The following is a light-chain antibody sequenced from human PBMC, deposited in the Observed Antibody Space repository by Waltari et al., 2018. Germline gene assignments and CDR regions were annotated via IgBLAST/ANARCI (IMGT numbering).Light chain of an antibody. Sequence: QSALTQPASVSGSPGQSITFSCTGTSSDVGGYNYVSWYQQHPGKVPKLMIYEVSNRPSGVSHRFSGSNAGNTASLTISGLQAEDEADYYCLSYTSSSTYVFGTGTKVTVL. CDR1: SSDVGGYNY. J-gene: IGLJ1*01. V-gene: IGLV2-14*01. CDR3: LSYTSSSTYV. CDR2: EVS.